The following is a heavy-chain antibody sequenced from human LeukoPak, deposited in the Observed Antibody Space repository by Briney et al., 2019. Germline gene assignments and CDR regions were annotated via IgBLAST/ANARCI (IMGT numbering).Heavy chain of an antibody. J-gene: IGHJ4*02. CDR3: ARGTIDYGDYFGLIDY. CDR2: IIPIFGTA. D-gene: IGHD4-17*01. V-gene: IGHV1-69*13. Sequence: SVKVSCKASGGTFSSYAISWVRQAPGQGLEWMGGIIPIFGTANYAQKFQGRVTITADESTGTAYMELSSLRSEDTAVYYCARGTIDYGDYFGLIDYWGQGTLVTVSS. CDR1: GGTFSSYA.